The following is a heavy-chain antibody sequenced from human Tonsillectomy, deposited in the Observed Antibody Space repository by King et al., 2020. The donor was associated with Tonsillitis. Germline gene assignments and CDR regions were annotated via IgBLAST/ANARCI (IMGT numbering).Heavy chain of an antibody. CDR1: GGTFSNYF. CDR3: ARGRENDSRFDY. J-gene: IGHJ4*02. D-gene: IGHD3-22*01. CDR2: IIPILGIA. V-gene: IGHV1-69*09. Sequence: HGQLVQSGAEVKKPGSSVKVSCKASGGTFSNYFISWVRQAPGQGLEWMGRIIPILGIANYAQKFQGRVTITADKSTTTAYMDLSSLRSEDTAVYYCARGRENDSRFDYWGKGTLVTVSS.